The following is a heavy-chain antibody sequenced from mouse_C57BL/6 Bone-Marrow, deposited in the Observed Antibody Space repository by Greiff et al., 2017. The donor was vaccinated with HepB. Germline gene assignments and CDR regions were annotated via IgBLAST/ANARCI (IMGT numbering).Heavy chain of an antibody. V-gene: IGHV5-2*01. D-gene: IGHD2-1*01. J-gene: IGHJ4*01. CDR2: INSDGGST. Sequence: DVKLVESGGGLVQPGESLKLSCESNEYEFPSHDMSWVRKTPEKRLELVAAINSDGGSTYYPDTMERRFIISRDNTKKTLYLQMSSLRSEDTALYYCAIYYGNYYAMDYWGQGTSVTVSS. CDR3: AIYYGNYYAMDY. CDR1: EYEFPSHD.